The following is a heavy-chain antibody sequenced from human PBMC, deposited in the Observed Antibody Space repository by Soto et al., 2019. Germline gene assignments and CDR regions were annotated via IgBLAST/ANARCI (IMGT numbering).Heavy chain of an antibody. CDR1: GCSISSYY. D-gene: IGHD2-2*02. CDR2: IYTSGST. CDR3: ARFGGYCSSTSCYSDWFDP. Sequence: ETLSLTCTVSGCSISSYYWSWIRQPAGKGLEWIGRIYTSGSTNYNPSLKSRVTMSVDTSKNQFSLKLSSVTAADTAVYYCARFGGYCSSTSCYSDWFDPWGQGTLVTVSS. V-gene: IGHV4-4*07. J-gene: IGHJ5*02.